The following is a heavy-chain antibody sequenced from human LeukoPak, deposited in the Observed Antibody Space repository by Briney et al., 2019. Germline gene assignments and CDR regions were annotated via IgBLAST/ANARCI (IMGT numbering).Heavy chain of an antibody. CDR2: IYYSGST. J-gene: IGHJ3*02. CDR1: GGSISSSSYY. CDR3: TSRYCSSTSCYFVGRLMLFDI. D-gene: IGHD2-2*01. Sequence: SETLSLTCTVSGGSISSSSYYWGWIRQPPGKGLEWIGSIYYSGSTYYNPSLKSRVTISVDTSKNQFSLKLSSVTAADTAVYYCTSRYCSSTSCYFVGRLMLFDIWGQGTMVTVSS. V-gene: IGHV4-39*01.